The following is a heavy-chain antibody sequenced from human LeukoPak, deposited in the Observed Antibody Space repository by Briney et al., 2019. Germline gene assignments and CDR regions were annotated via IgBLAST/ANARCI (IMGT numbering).Heavy chain of an antibody. V-gene: IGHV1-2*02. Sequence: ASVKVSCKASGYTFTGYYIHWVRQAPGQGLEWMGWINPNSGDTNYAQKFQGRVTMTRDTSISTAYMELSRLRSDDTAVYYCAREDYYDSSGLNWGQGTLVTVSS. D-gene: IGHD3-22*01. J-gene: IGHJ4*02. CDR1: GYTFTGYY. CDR2: INPNSGDT. CDR3: AREDYYDSSGLN.